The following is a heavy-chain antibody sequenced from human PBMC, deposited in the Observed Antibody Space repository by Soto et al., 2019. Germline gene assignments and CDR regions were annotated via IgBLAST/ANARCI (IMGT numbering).Heavy chain of an antibody. D-gene: IGHD6-19*01. CDR2: ISYSGST. CDR1: GGSISSGGYY. J-gene: IGHJ4*02. Sequence: PSVTLSLTCTVSGGSISSGGYYWSWIRQHPGTGLEWIGHISYSGSTYYNTSLKSRVTISVDTSRNQFSLKLSSVTAVDTAVYYCARDTSSGWPDYWGQGTLVTVSS. CDR3: ARDTSSGWPDY. V-gene: IGHV4-31*03.